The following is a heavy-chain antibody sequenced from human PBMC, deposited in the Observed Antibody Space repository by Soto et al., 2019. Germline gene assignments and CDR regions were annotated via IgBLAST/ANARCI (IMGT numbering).Heavy chain of an antibody. Sequence: WGSLRLSCSASGFTFSSYAMSWVRQAPGKGLEWVSAISGSGGSTYYADSVKGRFTISRDNSKNTLYLQMNSLRAEDTAVYYCAKDLGHILRDDAFDIWGQGTMVTVSS. CDR2: ISGSGGST. CDR1: GFTFSSYA. CDR3: AKDLGHILRDDAFDI. J-gene: IGHJ3*02. D-gene: IGHD1-26*01. V-gene: IGHV3-23*01.